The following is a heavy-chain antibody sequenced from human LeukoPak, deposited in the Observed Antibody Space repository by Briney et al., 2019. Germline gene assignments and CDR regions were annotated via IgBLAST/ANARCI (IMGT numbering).Heavy chain of an antibody. J-gene: IGHJ4*02. V-gene: IGHV3-7*01. D-gene: IGHD6-6*01. CDR2: IKQDGSEK. CDR1: GFTFSSYW. CDR3: ARVAYSSSSVPDY. Sequence: PGGSLRLSCAASGFTFSSYWMSWVRQAPGKGLEWVANIKQDGSEKYYVDSVKGRFTISRDNAKNSLYLQMNSLRAEDTAVYYCARVAYSSSSVPDYRGQGTLVTVSS.